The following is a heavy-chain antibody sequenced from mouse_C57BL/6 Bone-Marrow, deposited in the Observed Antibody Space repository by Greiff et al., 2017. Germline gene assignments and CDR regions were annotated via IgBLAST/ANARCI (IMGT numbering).Heavy chain of an antibody. CDR1: GYTFTDYY. CDR3: AREKKLLRYPSYWYVDV. CDR2: INPNNGGT. J-gene: IGHJ1*03. V-gene: IGHV1-26*01. Sequence: EVQLQQSGPELVKPGASVKISCKASGYTFTDYYMNWVKQSHGKSLEWIGDINPNNGGTSYNQKFKGKATLTVDKSSSTAYMELRSLTSEDSAVYYCAREKKLLRYPSYWYVDVWGTGTTVTVSS. D-gene: IGHD1-1*01.